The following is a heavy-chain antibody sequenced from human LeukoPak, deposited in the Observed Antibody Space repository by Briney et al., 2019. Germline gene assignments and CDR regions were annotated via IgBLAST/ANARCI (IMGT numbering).Heavy chain of an antibody. CDR3: AKLPGASRPRYYFDY. D-gene: IGHD6-6*01. V-gene: IGHV4-38-2*02. Sequence: PSETLSLTXIVSGSSINSGYYWGWFRQPPGKGLEWIGIISDRGSTYNNPSLKSRVTISVDTSKNQLSLKLTSVTAADTAVYYCAKLPGASRPRYYFDYWGQGTLVTVSS. CDR1: GSSINSGYY. CDR2: ISDRGST. J-gene: IGHJ4*02.